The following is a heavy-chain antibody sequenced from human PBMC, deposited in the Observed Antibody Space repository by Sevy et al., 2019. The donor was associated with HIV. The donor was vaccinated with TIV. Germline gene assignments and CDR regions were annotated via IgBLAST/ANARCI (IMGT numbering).Heavy chain of an antibody. CDR2: IYYSGST. J-gene: IGHJ4*02. Sequence: SETLSLTCTVSGGSISSYYWSWIRQPPGKGLEWIGYIYYSGSTNYNPSLKSRVTISVDTSKNQFFLKLSSVTAADTAVYYCARGGSGWYIGYFDYWGQGTLVTVSS. V-gene: IGHV4-59*01. D-gene: IGHD6-19*01. CDR1: GGSISSYY. CDR3: ARGGSGWYIGYFDY.